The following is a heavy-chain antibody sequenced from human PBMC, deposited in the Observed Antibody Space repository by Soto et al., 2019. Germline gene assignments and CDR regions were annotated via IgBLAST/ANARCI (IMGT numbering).Heavy chain of an antibody. CDR1: GVTFSSYN. Sequence: GYLRLYCAASGVTFSSYNINWVRQPPGKRLEWVSYMSSSSNKYYAESVKPLFTISRDNSKNTLYLQMNSLSAEDTAVYYCARDRIIVYYYDSSGYPQSPYYYYRMDVWGQGTTVTVSS. CDR3: ARDRIIVYYYDSSGYPQSPYYYYRMDV. J-gene: IGHJ6*02. D-gene: IGHD3-22*01. CDR2: MSSSSNK. V-gene: IGHV3-21*05.